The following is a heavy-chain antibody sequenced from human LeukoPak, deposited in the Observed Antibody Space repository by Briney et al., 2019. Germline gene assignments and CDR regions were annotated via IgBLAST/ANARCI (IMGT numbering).Heavy chain of an antibody. CDR2: ISGSGGST. CDR3: AKSVYCSGGSCYSGFDY. CDR1: GFTFSSYA. D-gene: IGHD2-15*01. J-gene: IGHJ4*02. V-gene: IGHV3-23*01. Sequence: GGSLRLSCAASGFTFSSYAMSWVRQAPGKGLEWVSAISGSGGSTYYADSVKGRFTISRDNSKNTLYLQMNILRAEDTAVYYCAKSVYCSGGSCYSGFDYWGQGTLVTVSS.